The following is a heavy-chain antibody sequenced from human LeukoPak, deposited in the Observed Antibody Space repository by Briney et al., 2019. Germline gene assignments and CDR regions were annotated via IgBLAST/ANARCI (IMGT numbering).Heavy chain of an antibody. V-gene: IGHV4-31*03. CDR3: ARERIAVAGTEMHWFDP. J-gene: IGHJ5*02. Sequence: TSETLSLTCTVSGGSISSGGYYWSWIRQHPGKGLEWIGYIYYSGSTYYNPSLKSRVTISVDTSKNQFSLKLSSVTAADTAVYYCARERIAVAGTEMHWFDPWGQGTLVTVSS. CDR2: IYYSGST. CDR1: GGSISSGGYY. D-gene: IGHD6-19*01.